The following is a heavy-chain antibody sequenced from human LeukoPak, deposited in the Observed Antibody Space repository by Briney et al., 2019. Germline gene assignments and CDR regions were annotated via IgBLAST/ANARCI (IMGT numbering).Heavy chain of an antibody. CDR1: GFTFSSYS. Sequence: GGSLRLSCAASGFTFSSYSMNWVRQAPGKGLEWVSYISSSSSTIYYADSVKGRFTISRDNAKNSLYLQMNSLRAEDTAVYYCARDRALWFGEFPPGYMDVWGKGTTVTVSS. V-gene: IGHV3-48*01. CDR2: ISSSSSTI. D-gene: IGHD3-10*01. CDR3: ARDRALWFGEFPPGYMDV. J-gene: IGHJ6*03.